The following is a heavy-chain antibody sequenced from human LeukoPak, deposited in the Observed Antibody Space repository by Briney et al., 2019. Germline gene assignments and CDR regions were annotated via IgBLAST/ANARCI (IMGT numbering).Heavy chain of an antibody. CDR1: GFTFSRYT. D-gene: IGHD3-10*01. CDR3: AREGGSGGWFGESYYFDY. CDR2: ISGSSTYI. J-gene: IGHJ4*02. Sequence: PGGSLRLSCAASGFTFSRYTMNWVRQAPGKGLEWVSSISGSSTYIYYADSVKGRFTISRDNAKNSLYLQMNSLRAEDTAVYYCAREGGSGGWFGESYYFDYWGQGTLVTVSS. V-gene: IGHV3-21*01.